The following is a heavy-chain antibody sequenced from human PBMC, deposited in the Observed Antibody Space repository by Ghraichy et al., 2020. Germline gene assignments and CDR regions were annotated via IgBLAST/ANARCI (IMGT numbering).Heavy chain of an antibody. J-gene: IGHJ4*02. CDR3: ARDLPDAGLQPFDH. D-gene: IGHD2-2*01. CDR2: IKQRGSDK. V-gene: IGHV3-7*01. CDR1: GFTFSDFW. Sequence: GGSLRLSCAASGFTFSDFWVYCVRQAPGKGLAWVATIKQRGSDKYYIDSVKGRFTISRDNAKNSLYLQMNSLRAEDTAVYYCARDLPDAGLQPFDHWGQGTLVSLAS.